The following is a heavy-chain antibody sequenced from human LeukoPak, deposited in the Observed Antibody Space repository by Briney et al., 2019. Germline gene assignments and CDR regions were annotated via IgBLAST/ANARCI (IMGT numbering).Heavy chain of an antibody. CDR1: GYTFTSYG. V-gene: IGHV1-18*01. J-gene: IGHJ5*02. Sequence: ASVKVSCKASGYTFTSYGISWVRQAPGQGLEWMGWISAYNGNTNYAQKLQGRVTMTTDTSTSTAYMELRSLRSDDTAAYYCARAFYSGSYYWFDPWGQGTLVTVSS. CDR3: ARAFYSGSYYWFDP. D-gene: IGHD1-26*01. CDR2: ISAYNGNT.